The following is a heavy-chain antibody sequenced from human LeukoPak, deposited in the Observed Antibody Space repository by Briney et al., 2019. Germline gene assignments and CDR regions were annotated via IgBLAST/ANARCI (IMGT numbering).Heavy chain of an antibody. Sequence: PSETLSLTCTVSGGSISSYYWSWIRQPPGKGLEWIGYIYYSGSTNYNPSLKSRVTISVDTSKNQFSLKLSSVTAADTAVYYCARHNNYYNGMDVWGQGTTVTVSS. CDR1: GGSISSYY. V-gene: IGHV4-59*08. CDR2: IYYSGST. J-gene: IGHJ6*02. CDR3: ARHNNYYNGMDV.